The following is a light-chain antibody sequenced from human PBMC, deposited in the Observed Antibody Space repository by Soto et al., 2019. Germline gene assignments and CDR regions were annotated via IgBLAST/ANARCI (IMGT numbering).Light chain of an antibody. CDR3: QQYGSSPT. Sequence: EIVLTQSPGTLSLSPGERATLSCRSSQSVSSSYLAWYQHTPGQAPRLLIYDVSRRATGIPDRFSGSGSGTDFTLTISRLEPEDFAVYYCQQYGSSPTFGQGTKVEIK. V-gene: IGKV3-20*01. J-gene: IGKJ1*01. CDR2: DVS. CDR1: QSVSSSY.